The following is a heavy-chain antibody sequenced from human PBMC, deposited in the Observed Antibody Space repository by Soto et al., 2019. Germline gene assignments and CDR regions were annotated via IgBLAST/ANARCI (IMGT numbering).Heavy chain of an antibody. CDR2: IYYSGST. V-gene: IGHV4-59*01. D-gene: IGHD3-9*01. CDR1: GGSISSYY. Sequence: QVQLQESGTGLVKPSETLSLTCTVSGGSISSYYWSWIRQPPGKGLEWIGYIYYSGSTNYNPSLKSRVTISVDTSKNQFSLKLSSVTAADTAVYYCARASTYYDILTCYYPKSFDYWGQGTLVTVSS. CDR3: ARASTYYDILTCYYPKSFDY. J-gene: IGHJ4*02.